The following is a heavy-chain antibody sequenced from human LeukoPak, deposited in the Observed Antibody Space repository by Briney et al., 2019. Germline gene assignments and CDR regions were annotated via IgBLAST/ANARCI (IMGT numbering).Heavy chain of an antibody. Sequence: GESLRLSCAASGVIITNAWMSWVRQAPGKGLEWVGRIKSKKDGGTTDYAAPVKGRFTISRDDSKNTLYPQMNSLKTDDTAVYYCTTGGHYFGSWGQGTLVTVSS. J-gene: IGHJ4*02. CDR1: GVIITNAW. V-gene: IGHV3-15*01. CDR3: TTGGHYFGS. CDR2: IKSKKDGGTT.